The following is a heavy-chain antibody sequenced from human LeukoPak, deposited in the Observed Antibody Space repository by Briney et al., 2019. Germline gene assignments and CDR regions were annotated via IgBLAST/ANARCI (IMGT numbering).Heavy chain of an antibody. CDR2: INAGNGNT. CDR3: ARDLKQFGGWFDY. J-gene: IGHJ4*02. V-gene: IGHV1-3*01. CDR1: GYTFTSYA. Sequence: ASVKVSCKASGYTFTSYARHWMRQAPGQRLEWMGWINAGNGNTKYSQKFQGRVTITRDTSASTAYMELSSLRSEDTAVYYCARDLKQFGGWFDYWGQGTLVTVSS. D-gene: IGHD6-19*01.